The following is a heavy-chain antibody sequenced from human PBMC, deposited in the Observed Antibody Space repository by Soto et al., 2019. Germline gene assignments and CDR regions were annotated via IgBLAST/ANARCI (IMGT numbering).Heavy chain of an antibody. V-gene: IGHV2-5*02. CDR2: IYWDDDK. Sequence: QITLKESGPTLVKPTQTLTLTCTFSGFSLSTSGVGVGWIRQPPGKALEWLALIYWDDDKRYSPSLKSRLTITKDTSKNQVVLTMTNMDPVDTATDYCAHMVGVVMFGAFDYWGQGTLVTVSS. D-gene: IGHD3-3*01. J-gene: IGHJ4*02. CDR3: AHMVGVVMFGAFDY. CDR1: GFSLSTSGVG.